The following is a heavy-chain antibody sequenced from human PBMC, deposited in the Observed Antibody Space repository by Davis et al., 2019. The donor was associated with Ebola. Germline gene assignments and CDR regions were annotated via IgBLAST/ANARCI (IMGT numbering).Heavy chain of an antibody. CDR1: GGSFSGYY. Sequence: GSLRLSCAVYGGSFSGYYWSWIRQPPGKGLEWIGEINHSGRTNYNPSLKSRVTISVDTSKNQFSLKLSFVTAADTAVYYCARGGAVVDPWGQGTLVTVSS. CDR2: INHSGRT. J-gene: IGHJ5*02. V-gene: IGHV4-34*01. D-gene: IGHD6-19*01. CDR3: ARGGAVVDP.